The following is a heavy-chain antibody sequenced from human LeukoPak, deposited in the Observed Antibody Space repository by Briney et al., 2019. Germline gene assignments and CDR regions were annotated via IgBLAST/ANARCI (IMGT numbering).Heavy chain of an antibody. D-gene: IGHD2-15*01. CDR2: INSDGTST. Sequence: GGSLRLSCAASGFTFSNYFMHWARQAPGKGLVWVSRINSDGTSTMYADSVKGRFTISRDNAKNMLYMQMNSLRDEDTAVYYCARRVDATRWFDPWGQGTLVTVSS. CDR1: GFTFSNYF. J-gene: IGHJ5*02. V-gene: IGHV3-74*03. CDR3: ARRVDATRWFDP.